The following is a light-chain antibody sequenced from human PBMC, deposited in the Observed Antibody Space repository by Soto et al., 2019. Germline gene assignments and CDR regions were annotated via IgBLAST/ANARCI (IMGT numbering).Light chain of an antibody. J-gene: IGKJ2*01. CDR2: DAS. CDR1: QSVRKF. V-gene: IGKV3-11*01. CDR3: QQRNNWYT. Sequence: EIVLTQSPATLSLSPGEIATLSCRASQSVRKFLAWYQQKPGQAPRLLIYDASNRATGIPARFSGSGSGTDFTLTIRSLEPEDFAVYYCQQRNNWYTFGQGTKLEIK.